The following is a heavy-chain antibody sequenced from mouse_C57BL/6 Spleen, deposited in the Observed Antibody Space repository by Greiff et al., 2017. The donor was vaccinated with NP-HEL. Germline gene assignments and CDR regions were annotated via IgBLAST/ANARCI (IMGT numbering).Heavy chain of an antibody. CDR1: GFTFTDSY. V-gene: IGHV7-3*01. D-gene: IGHD1-1*01. J-gene: IGHJ4*01. Sequence: DVMLVESGGGLVQPGGSLSLSCAASGFTFTDSYMSWVRPPPGKALAWLGFIRNNATGYTTEYSASVKGRFTISRDNSQSILSLQMNALRAEDSATYYGARGYYGSSYDYYAMDYWGQGTSVTVSS. CDR3: ARGYYGSSYDYYAMDY. CDR2: IRNNATGYTT.